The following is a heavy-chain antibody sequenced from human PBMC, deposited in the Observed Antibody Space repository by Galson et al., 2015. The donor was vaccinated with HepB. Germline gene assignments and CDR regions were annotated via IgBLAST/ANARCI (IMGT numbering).Heavy chain of an antibody. CDR1: GFMFSSYW. Sequence: SLRLSCAASGFMFSSYWMSWVRQAPGKGLEWVANIKQDGSEKYYVDSLKGRFNISRDNAKNSLYLQMNGLRAEDTAVYYCAKDTYNWNHGIEYWGQGILVTVSS. CDR2: IKQDGSEK. D-gene: IGHD1-14*01. J-gene: IGHJ4*02. V-gene: IGHV3-7*03. CDR3: AKDTYNWNHGIEY.